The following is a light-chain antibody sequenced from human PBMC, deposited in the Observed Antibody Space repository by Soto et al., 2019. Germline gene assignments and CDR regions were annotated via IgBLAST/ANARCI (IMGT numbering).Light chain of an antibody. CDR3: QQSGSSSWT. V-gene: IGKV3-20*01. J-gene: IGKJ1*01. CDR1: QSVSSIY. Sequence: EIVLTQSPGTLSLSPGERATLSCSASQSVSSIYLAWYQHKPGQAPRLLIYGASSRATGIPDRFSGSGSGTDFTLTISRLEPEDFAVYYCQQSGSSSWTFGRGTTVEIK. CDR2: GAS.